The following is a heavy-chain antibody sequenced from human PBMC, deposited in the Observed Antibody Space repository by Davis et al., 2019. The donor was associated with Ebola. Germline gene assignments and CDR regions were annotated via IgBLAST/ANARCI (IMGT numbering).Heavy chain of an antibody. D-gene: IGHD1-26*01. CDR3: AKDTSNIWFDI. J-gene: IGHJ3*02. CDR2: IKTDGSTT. Sequence: GSSLKISCASSGLDFSNYYMYWVRHTPGKGLVWVARIKTDGSTTDYADSVKGRFTISRDNAKNTLYLQMNGLRVEDTAIYYCAKDTSNIWFDIWGQGTNVTVSS. V-gene: IGHV3-74*01. CDR1: GLDFSNYY.